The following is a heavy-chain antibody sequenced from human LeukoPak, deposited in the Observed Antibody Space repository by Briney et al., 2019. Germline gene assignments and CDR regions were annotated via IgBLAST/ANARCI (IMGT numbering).Heavy chain of an antibody. V-gene: IGHV3-23*01. CDR2: IIGSGGNT. CDR1: GFTFSSYA. J-gene: IGHJ6*03. Sequence: SGGSLRLSCAASGFTFSSYAMSWVRQAPGKGLEWVSAIIGSGGNTYYADSVKGRFTISRDNSKNTLYMHMNSLRADDTAIYYCAKASSPSGYYYMDVRGKGATVTFSS. CDR3: AKASSPSGYYYMDV.